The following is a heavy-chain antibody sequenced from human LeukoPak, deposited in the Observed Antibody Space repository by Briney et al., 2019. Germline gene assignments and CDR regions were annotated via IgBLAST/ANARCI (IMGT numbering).Heavy chain of an antibody. CDR2: ISGSGGTT. CDR1: GFTFSSYA. D-gene: IGHD6-13*01. V-gene: IGHV3-23*01. CDR3: AKVKGGSSWQYYFDY. J-gene: IGHJ4*02. Sequence: GGSLRLSCAASGFTFSSYAMGWVRQAPGKGLEWVSAISGSGGTTYHADSVKGRFTISRDNSKNTLYLQMNTLRAEDTALYYCAKVKGGSSWQYYFDYWGQGTLVTVSS.